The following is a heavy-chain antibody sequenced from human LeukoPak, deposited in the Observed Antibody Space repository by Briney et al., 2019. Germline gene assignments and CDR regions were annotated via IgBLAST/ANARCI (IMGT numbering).Heavy chain of an antibody. CDR2: ISGSGGST. CDR3: AKVLLVVEEPDNWFDP. J-gene: IGHJ5*02. Sequence: PGGSLRLSCAASGFTFSSYAMSWVRQAPGKGLEWVSAISGSGGSTYYADSVKGRFTISRDNSKNTLYLQMNSLRAEDTAVYYCAKVLLVVEEPDNWFDPWGQGTLVTVSS. CDR1: GFTFSSYA. V-gene: IGHV3-23*01. D-gene: IGHD2-2*01.